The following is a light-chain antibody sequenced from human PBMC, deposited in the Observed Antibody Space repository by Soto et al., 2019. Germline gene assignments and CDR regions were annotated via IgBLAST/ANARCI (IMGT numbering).Light chain of an antibody. J-gene: IGKJ1*01. Sequence: DIQMTQSPSAVSASVGDRVTITCRASQSIGDYLAWYQDKPGKAPRLLIYDASNLKSGVPSRFSGSGSGTEFTLTIANLQPDDFATYYCQQYDIYRTFGPGTKVDIK. V-gene: IGKV1-5*01. CDR1: QSIGDY. CDR3: QQYDIYRT. CDR2: DAS.